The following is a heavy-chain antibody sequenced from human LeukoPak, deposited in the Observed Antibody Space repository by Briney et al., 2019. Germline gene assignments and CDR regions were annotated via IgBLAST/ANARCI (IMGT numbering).Heavy chain of an antibody. J-gene: IGHJ3*02. Sequence: SETLSLTCTVSGGSITNYYWSWVRQPAGQGLEWIGRIYTSGSTNYNPSLKSRVTMSVDTSKNQFSLKLSSVTAADTAVYYCARTTLRNFDWSPDAFDIWGQGTMVTVSS. CDR2: IYTSGST. D-gene: IGHD3-9*01. CDR3: ARTTLRNFDWSPDAFDI. CDR1: GGSITNYY. V-gene: IGHV4-4*07.